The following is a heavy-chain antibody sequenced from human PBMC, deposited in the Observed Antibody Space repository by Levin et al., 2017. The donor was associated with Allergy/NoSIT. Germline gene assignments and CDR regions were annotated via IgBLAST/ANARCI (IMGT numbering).Heavy chain of an antibody. CDR1: GYTFTSYG. V-gene: IGHV1-18*01. D-gene: IGHD2-21*02. J-gene: IGHJ3*02. CDR3: ARVRVMTRCLAGDCFIDAFDI. Sequence: GESLKISCKASGYTFTSYGISWVRQAPGQGLEWMGWISAYNGNTNYAQKLQGRVTMTTDTSTSTAYMELRSLRSDDTAVYYCARVRVMTRCLAGDCFIDAFDIWGQGTMVTVSS. CDR2: ISAYNGNT.